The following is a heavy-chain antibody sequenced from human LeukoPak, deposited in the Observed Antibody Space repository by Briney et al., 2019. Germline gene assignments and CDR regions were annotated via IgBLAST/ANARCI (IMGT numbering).Heavy chain of an antibody. D-gene: IGHD2-21*01. V-gene: IGHV3-66*01. Sequence: GGSLRLSCAASGFTVSSSYMSWVRQAPGKGLEWVSIISSAGTTYYADSVKGRFTISRDNSKNTVYLQVNSLRDEDTAVYYCARGVLVDDNPQNWFDPWGQGTLVTVSS. CDR2: ISSAGTT. J-gene: IGHJ5*02. CDR1: GFTVSSSY. CDR3: ARGVLVDDNPQNWFDP.